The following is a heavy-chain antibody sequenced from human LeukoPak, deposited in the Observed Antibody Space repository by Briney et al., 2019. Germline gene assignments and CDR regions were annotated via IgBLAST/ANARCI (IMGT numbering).Heavy chain of an antibody. CDR1: GYSISSGYY. J-gene: IGHJ4*02. D-gene: IGHD4-23*01. V-gene: IGHV4-38-2*01. CDR3: ARSPGIDGGFDY. CDR2: IYHSGST. Sequence: SETLSLTCSVSGYSISSGYYWGWIRQPPGKGLEWIGSIYHSGSTYYNPSLKSRVTISVDTSKSQFSLKLSSVTAADTAVYYCARSPGIDGGFDYWGQGTLVTVSS.